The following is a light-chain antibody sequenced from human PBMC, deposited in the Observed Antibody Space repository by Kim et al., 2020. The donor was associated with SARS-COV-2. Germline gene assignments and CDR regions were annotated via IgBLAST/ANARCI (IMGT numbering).Light chain of an antibody. CDR1: QDISRY. CDR2: TAS. Sequence: DTQMTQSPSSLSASVGDRVTITCRASQDISRYLNWYQQKPGKAPKLLIYTASSLQSGVPSRFTGSGSETDFTLTITSLQPEDFATYYCQQTSSAPRTFGQGTKVDIK. J-gene: IGKJ1*01. CDR3: QQTSSAPRT. V-gene: IGKV1-39*01.